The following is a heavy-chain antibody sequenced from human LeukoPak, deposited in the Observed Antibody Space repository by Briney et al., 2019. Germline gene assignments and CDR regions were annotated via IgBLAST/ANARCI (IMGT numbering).Heavy chain of an antibody. CDR1: GFTFSSYS. CDR2: ISSGSGTI. J-gene: IGHJ4*02. D-gene: IGHD3-22*01. CDR3: ARVYYYDSSGYSYY. V-gene: IGHV3-48*01. Sequence: GGSLRLSCAASGFTFSSYSMNWVRQAPGKGLEWVSHISSGSGTIYYADSVKGRFTISRDNAQNSLYLQMSSLRAEDTAVYYCARVYYYDSSGYSYYWGQGTLVTVSS.